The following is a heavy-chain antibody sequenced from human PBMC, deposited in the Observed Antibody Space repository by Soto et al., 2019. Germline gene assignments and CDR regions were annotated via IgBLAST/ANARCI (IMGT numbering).Heavy chain of an antibody. CDR3: AREGQAPYYYCGMDV. CDR1: GYTFTNYG. J-gene: IGHJ6*02. Sequence: QVQVVQSGDEVKKPGASVKVSCKASGYTFTNYGFSWVRQAPGQGLEWMGWISGYNGNTKYAEKFQGRVTMTTDTSTSTAHIELRSLRSDDTAVYYCAREGQAPYYYCGMDVWGQGTAVTVSS. CDR2: ISGYNGNT. V-gene: IGHV1-18*01.